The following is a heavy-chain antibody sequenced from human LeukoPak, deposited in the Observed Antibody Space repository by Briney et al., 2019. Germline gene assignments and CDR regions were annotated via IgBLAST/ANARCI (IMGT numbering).Heavy chain of an antibody. J-gene: IGHJ6*02. CDR2: TYYSGST. CDR3: ARDLSDDGSPYTHYGMAV. D-gene: IGHD3-16*01. Sequence: SQTLSLTCTVSGVSISSGGYYWIWLRQHPGRGLEWIGYTYYSGSTYYNPSLKSRVTISVDTSKNQLSLNLSSVTAADTAVYYCARDLSDDGSPYTHYGMAVWGQGTTVTVSS. V-gene: IGHV4-31*03. CDR1: GVSISSGGYY.